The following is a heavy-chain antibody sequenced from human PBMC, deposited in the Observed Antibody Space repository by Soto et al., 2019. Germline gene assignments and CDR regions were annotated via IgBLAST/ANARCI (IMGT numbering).Heavy chain of an antibody. CDR2: INPSGGST. J-gene: IGHJ4*02. Sequence: ASVKVSCKASGYTFTSYYMHWVRQAPGQGLEWMGIINPSGGSTSYAQKFQGRVTMTRDTSTSTVYMELSSLRSEDTAVYYCARGDKGGLRYFDWLLAYWGQGTLVTVSS. CDR3: ARGDKGGLRYFDWLLAY. D-gene: IGHD3-9*01. V-gene: IGHV1-46*03. CDR1: GYTFTSYY.